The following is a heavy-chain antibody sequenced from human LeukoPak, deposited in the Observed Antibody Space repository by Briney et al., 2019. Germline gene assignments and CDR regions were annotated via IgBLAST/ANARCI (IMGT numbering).Heavy chain of an antibody. CDR1: GFTFSSYA. J-gene: IGHJ4*02. Sequence: GGSLRLSCAASGFTFSSYAMHWVRQAPGKGLEWVAVISYDGSNKYYADSVKGRFTISRDNSKNTLYLQMNSLRAEDTAVYYCARVTLFFSGGPFDYWGQGTLVTVSS. CDR3: ARVTLFFSGGPFDY. D-gene: IGHD3-3*01. V-gene: IGHV3-30*04. CDR2: ISYDGSNK.